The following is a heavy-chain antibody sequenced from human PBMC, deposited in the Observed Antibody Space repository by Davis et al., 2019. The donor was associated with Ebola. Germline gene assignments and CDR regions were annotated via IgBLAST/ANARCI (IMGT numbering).Heavy chain of an antibody. CDR3: AKDLKDSSSWYGWLDP. D-gene: IGHD6-13*01. CDR2: ISGSGGST. CDR1: GFTFSSYA. J-gene: IGHJ5*02. V-gene: IGHV3-23*01. Sequence: PGGSLRLSCAASGFTFSSYAMSWVRQAPGKGLEWVSAISGSGGSTYYADSVKGRFTISRDNSKNTLYLQMNSLRAEDTAVYYCAKDLKDSSSWYGWLDPWGQGTLVTVSS.